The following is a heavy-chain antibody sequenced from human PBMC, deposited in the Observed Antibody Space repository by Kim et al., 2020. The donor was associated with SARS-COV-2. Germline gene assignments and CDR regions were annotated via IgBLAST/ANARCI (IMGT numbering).Heavy chain of an antibody. J-gene: IGHJ4*02. Sequence: ASVKVSCKASGYTFTSHGISWVRQAPGQGLEIMGWISAYNGNTNNAQKLQGRVTITTDTSTSTAYMELRSLRSDDTDVYYRARKNSGVATMQKDYWGQRT. CDR2: ISAYNGNT. CDR1: GYTFTSHG. CDR3: ARKNSGVATMQKDY. D-gene: IGHD5-12*01. V-gene: IGHV1-18*01.